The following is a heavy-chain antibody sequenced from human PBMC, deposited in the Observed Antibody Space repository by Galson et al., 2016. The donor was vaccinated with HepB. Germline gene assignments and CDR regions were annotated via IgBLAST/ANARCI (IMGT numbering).Heavy chain of an antibody. Sequence: SLRLSCAASDFSFSNYWMSWVRQSPGKGLEWVSVIYSSGTTYYADSVRGRFTISRDISKNTLYLQMNSLRAEDTAVYYCARIMITFGEIIAPSYFDYWGQGTLVTVSS. V-gene: IGHV3-53*01. D-gene: IGHD3-16*01. CDR3: ARIMITFGEIIAPSYFDY. CDR2: IYSSGTT. J-gene: IGHJ4*02. CDR1: DFSFSNYW.